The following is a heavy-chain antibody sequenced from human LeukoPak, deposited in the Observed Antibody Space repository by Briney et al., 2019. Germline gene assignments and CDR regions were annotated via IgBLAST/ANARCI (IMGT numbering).Heavy chain of an antibody. CDR1: GYTFSSYG. J-gene: IGHJ4*02. Sequence: PGESLRLSCAASGYTFSSYGMHWVRQAPGKGLEWVAVISYDGRNKYYADSVKGRFTISRENSKNTLYLQMNSLGADDTAVYYCAIGHSSAWHYFDYWGQGTLVTVSS. CDR2: ISYDGRNK. D-gene: IGHD6-19*01. V-gene: IGHV3-30*03. CDR3: AIGHSSAWHYFDY.